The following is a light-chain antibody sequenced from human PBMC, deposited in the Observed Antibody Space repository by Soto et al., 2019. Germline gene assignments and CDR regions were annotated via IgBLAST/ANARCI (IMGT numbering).Light chain of an antibody. Sequence: QSVLTQPPSVSAAPGQKVTISCSGSSSNIGNNYVSWYQQLPGTAPKFLIYDNNKRPSGIPDRFSGSKSGTSATLGFTGLQTGDEADYYCGTWDSSLSAWVFGGGTKVTVL. V-gene: IGLV1-51*01. J-gene: IGLJ3*02. CDR1: SSNIGNNY. CDR2: DNN. CDR3: GTWDSSLSAWV.